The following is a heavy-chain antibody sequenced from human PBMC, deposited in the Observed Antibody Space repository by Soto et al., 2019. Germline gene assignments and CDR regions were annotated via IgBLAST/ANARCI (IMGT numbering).Heavy chain of an antibody. J-gene: IGHJ4*02. V-gene: IGHV1-69*01. CDR2: SIPIFGTP. D-gene: IGHD3-22*01. CDR3: ARGDSPYYYDSSGYYNDY. CDR1: GGTFSGYA. Sequence: VQLAQSGAEVRKPGSSVKVSCKASGGTFSGYAITWVRQAPGQGLEWMGGSIPIFGTPTYAQKFQGRVTITAEESTATTYIELSSLKSEDTAVYYCARGDSPYYYDSSGYYNDYWGQGTLVTVSS.